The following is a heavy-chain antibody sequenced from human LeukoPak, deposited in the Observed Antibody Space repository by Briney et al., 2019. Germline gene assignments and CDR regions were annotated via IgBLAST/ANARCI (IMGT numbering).Heavy chain of an antibody. D-gene: IGHD2-15*01. CDR1: GGSISSYY. J-gene: IGHJ4*02. V-gene: IGHV4-4*07. CDR3: AKFGGMCDSMVVAATRRFDY. Sequence: PSETLSLTCSVSGGSISSYYWSWIRQPAGKGLEWIGRIYTSGSTNYNPSLKGRVTMSVHTSKNQFSLKLSSVTAADTAVYYCAKFGGMCDSMVVAATRRFDYWGQGTLVTVSS. CDR2: IYTSGST.